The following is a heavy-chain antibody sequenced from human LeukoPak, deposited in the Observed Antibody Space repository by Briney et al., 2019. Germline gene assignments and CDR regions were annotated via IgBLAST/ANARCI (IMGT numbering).Heavy chain of an antibody. Sequence: SETLCLSYAVSGDSISSHYWNWIRQPPGKGLEWIGDVYHSGVTNYYPSPKSRVIILVDTSKNQFYLRLTSLTAADTAVYYGARDRNVDTAMVTGNWFDHWGQGTLVTVSS. CDR2: VYHSGVT. CDR1: GDSISSHY. D-gene: IGHD5-18*01. V-gene: IGHV4-59*11. CDR3: ARDRNVDTAMVTGNWFDH. J-gene: IGHJ5*02.